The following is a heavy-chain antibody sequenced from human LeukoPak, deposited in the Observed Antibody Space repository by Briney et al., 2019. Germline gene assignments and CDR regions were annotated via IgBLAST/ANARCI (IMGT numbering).Heavy chain of an antibody. CDR2: MNPNSGNT. D-gene: IGHD3-22*01. J-gene: IGHJ4*02. Sequence: ASVKVSCKASGYTFTSYDINWVRQATGQGLEWMGWMNPNSGNTGYAQKFQGRVTMTRNTSISTAHMELSSLRSEDTAVYYCARVSHSSGYYYTLSFDYWGQGTLVTVSS. CDR1: GYTFTSYD. V-gene: IGHV1-8*01. CDR3: ARVSHSSGYYYTLSFDY.